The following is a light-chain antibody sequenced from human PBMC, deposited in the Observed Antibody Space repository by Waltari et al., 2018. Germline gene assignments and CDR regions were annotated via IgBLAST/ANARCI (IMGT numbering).Light chain of an antibody. Sequence: QSVLTQPPSASGTPGQRGTISCSGSSSNIGSNTVNWYQPLPGTAPKLLIYSNNQRPSGVPDRFSGSKSGTSASLAISGLQSEDEADYYCAAWDDSLNGPVFGGGTKLTVL. V-gene: IGLV1-44*01. CDR3: AAWDDSLNGPV. CDR1: SSNIGSNT. CDR2: SNN. J-gene: IGLJ2*01.